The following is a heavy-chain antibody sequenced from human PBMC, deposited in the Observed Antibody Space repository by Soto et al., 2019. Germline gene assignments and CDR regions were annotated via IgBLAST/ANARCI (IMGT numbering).Heavy chain of an antibody. D-gene: IGHD2-15*01. Sequence: ASVKVSCKASGYTFTSYDINWVRQATGQGLEWMGWMNPNSGNTGYAQKFQGRVTMTRNTSISTAYMELSSLRSDDTAVYYCARGGPCSGGSCLYYYYYGMDVWGQGTTVTVSS. CDR3: ARGGPCSGGSCLYYYYYGMDV. CDR1: GYTFTSYD. J-gene: IGHJ6*02. CDR2: MNPNSGNT. V-gene: IGHV1-8*01.